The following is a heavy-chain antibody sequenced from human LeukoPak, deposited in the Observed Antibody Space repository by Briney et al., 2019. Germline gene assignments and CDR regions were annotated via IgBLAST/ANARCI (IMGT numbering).Heavy chain of an antibody. CDR1: GFTLSSYA. V-gene: IGHV3-23*01. J-gene: IGHJ4*02. CDR2: ISGSGGST. CDR3: AKRYGSGQSDY. D-gene: IGHD3-10*01. Sequence: QSGGSLRLSCAASGFTLSSYAMSWVRQAPGKGLEWVSAISGSGGSTYYADSVKGRFTISRDNSKNTLYLQMNSLRAGDTAVYYCAKRYGSGQSDYWGQGTLVTVSS.